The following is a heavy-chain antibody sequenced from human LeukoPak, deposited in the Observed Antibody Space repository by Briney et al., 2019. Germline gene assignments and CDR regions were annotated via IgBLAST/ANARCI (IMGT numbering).Heavy chain of an antibody. J-gene: IGHJ4*02. V-gene: IGHV3-30*18. CDR2: ISYDGSNK. CDR1: GFTFSSYG. D-gene: IGHD3-9*01. CDR3: AKGLRYSDN. Sequence: GGSLRLSCAASGFTFSSYGMHWVRQAPGKGLEWVAVISYDGSNKYYADSVKGRFTISRDNSKNTLYLQMNSLRAEGTAVHYCAKGLRYSDNWGQGTLVTVSS.